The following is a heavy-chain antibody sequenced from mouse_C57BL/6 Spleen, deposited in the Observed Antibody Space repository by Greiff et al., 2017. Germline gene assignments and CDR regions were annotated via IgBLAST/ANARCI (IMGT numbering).Heavy chain of an antibody. V-gene: IGHV10-1*01. CDR1: GFSFNTYA. CDR2: IRSKSNNYAT. J-gene: IGHJ3*01. Sequence: EVKLMESGGGLVQPKGSLKLSCAASGFSFNTYAMNWVRQAPGKGLEWVARIRSKSNNYATYYADSVKDRFTISRDDSESMLYLRMNNLKTEDTAMYYCVVTGTLAYWGQGTLVTVSA. D-gene: IGHD4-1*01. CDR3: VVTGTLAY.